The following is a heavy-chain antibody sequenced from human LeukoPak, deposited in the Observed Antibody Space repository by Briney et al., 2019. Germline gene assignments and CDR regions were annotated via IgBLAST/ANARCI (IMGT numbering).Heavy chain of an antibody. CDR3: ARDLESDSSYCSSTSCPNNWFDP. CDR2: IYTSGST. D-gene: IGHD2-2*01. J-gene: IGHJ5*02. Sequence: PSETLSLTCTVSGGSISSGSYYWSWIRQPAGKGLEWIGRIYTSGSTNYNPSLKSRVTISVDTSKNQFSLKLSSVTAADTAVYYCARDLESDSSYCSSTSCPNNWFDPWGQGTLVTVSS. V-gene: IGHV4-61*02. CDR1: GGSISSGSYY.